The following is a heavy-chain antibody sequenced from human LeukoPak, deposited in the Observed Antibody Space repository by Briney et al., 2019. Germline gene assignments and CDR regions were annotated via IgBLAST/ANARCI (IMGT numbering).Heavy chain of an antibody. CDR2: INPNSGGT. Sequence: ASVKVSCKASGYTFTGYYMHWVRQAPGQGLEWMGWINPNSGGTNYAQKFQGRVTMTRDTSISTAYMELSRLRSDDTAVYYCARPFAIEVVPAAIGDNWFDPWGQGTLVTVSS. CDR1: GYTFTGYY. CDR3: ARPFAIEVVPAAIGDNWFDP. D-gene: IGHD2-2*01. V-gene: IGHV1-2*02. J-gene: IGHJ5*02.